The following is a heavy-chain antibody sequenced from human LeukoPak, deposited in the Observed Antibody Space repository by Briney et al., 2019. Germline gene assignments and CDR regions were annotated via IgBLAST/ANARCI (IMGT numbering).Heavy chain of an antibody. J-gene: IGHJ6*03. CDR1: GGTFSSYA. Sequence: ASVKVSCKASGGTFSSYAISWVRQAPGQGLEWMGGIIPIFGTANYAQKFQGRVTITADESTSTAYMELSSLRSEDTAVYYCARDRGEAARRPYYYYYYMDVWGKGTTVTVSS. D-gene: IGHD6-6*01. V-gene: IGHV1-69*13. CDR3: ARDRGEAARRPYYYYYYMDV. CDR2: IIPIFGTA.